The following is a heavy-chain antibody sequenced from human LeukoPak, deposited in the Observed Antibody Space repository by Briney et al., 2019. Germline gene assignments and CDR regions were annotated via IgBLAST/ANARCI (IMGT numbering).Heavy chain of an antibody. CDR1: GFTFNYYS. J-gene: IGHJ3*02. V-gene: IGHV3-48*01. Sequence: GGSLRLSCVASGFTFNYYSMNWARQAPGKGLEWISYIRSRDGTVSYADSVEGRFTISTDTAKTSLFLQMNGLSADVTAVYYCVRDQAYAFDIWGQGTMVTVSS. CDR2: IRSRDGTV. CDR3: VRDQAYAFDI.